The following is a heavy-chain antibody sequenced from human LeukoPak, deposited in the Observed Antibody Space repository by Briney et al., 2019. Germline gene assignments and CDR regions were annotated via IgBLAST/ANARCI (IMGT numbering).Heavy chain of an antibody. J-gene: IGHJ4*02. CDR3: AREGSRDFWSGPVYYFDY. D-gene: IGHD3-3*01. CDR2: IHYSGST. CDR1: GGSISSYY. V-gene: IGHV4-59*01. Sequence: ASETLSLTCTVSGGSISSYYWSWIRQPPGKGLEWIGYIHYSGSTYYNPSLTSRVTISVDTSKNQFSLRLSSVTAADTAVYYCAREGSRDFWSGPVYYFDYWGQGTLVTVSS.